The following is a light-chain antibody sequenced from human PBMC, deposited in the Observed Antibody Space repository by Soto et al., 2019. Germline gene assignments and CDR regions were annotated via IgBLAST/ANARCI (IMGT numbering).Light chain of an antibody. CDR3: QTWGTGLYVV. Sequence: QSVLTQSPSASASLGASVKLTCTLSSGHSNYAIAWHQQQPEKGPRYLMKLNSDGSHSKGDGIPDRFSGSSSGAERYLTISSLQSEDEADYYCQTWGTGLYVVFGGGTRSPS. J-gene: IGLJ2*01. V-gene: IGLV4-69*01. CDR2: LNSDGSH. CDR1: SGHSNYA.